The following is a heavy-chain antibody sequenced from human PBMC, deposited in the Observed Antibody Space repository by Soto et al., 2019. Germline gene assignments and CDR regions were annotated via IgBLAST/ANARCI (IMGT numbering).Heavy chain of an antibody. J-gene: IGHJ4*02. Sequence: PGESLSLTCTASGVSISSYYLSWIRQPAGKGMEWIGRIHTTDGTNYNPSLKSRVTMSIDTSNNRFSLKLSSLTAADTAVYYCARALSSAAGLCFDCWGQGTLVTVSS. CDR1: GVSISSYY. D-gene: IGHD6-13*01. CDR3: ARALSSAAGLCFDC. CDR2: IHTTDGT. V-gene: IGHV4-4*07.